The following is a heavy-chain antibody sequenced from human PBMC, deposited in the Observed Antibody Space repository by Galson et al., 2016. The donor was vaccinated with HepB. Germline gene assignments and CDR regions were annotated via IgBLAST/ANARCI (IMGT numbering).Heavy chain of an antibody. CDR1: GFTFSSTA. V-gene: IGHV3-23*01. CDR2: VGSGGSDT. J-gene: IGHJ4*02. D-gene: IGHD3-3*02. CDR3: AKDRHYWSAIDY. Sequence: SLRLSCAASGFTFSSTAMAWVRQAPGKGLEWVAGVGSGGSDTHYADLVKGRFTISRDNSNNIVYQQMNNLRAEDTAVYYCAKDRHYWSAIDYWGQGSLVTVSS.